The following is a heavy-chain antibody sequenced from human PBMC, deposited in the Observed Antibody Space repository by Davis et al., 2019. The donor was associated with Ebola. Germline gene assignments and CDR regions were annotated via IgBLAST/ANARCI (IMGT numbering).Heavy chain of an antibody. V-gene: IGHV3-7*03. D-gene: IGHD3/OR15-3a*01. CDR3: ATWTAPYYFDY. J-gene: IGHJ4*01. Sequence: GESLKISCAASGFTFSSYWMSWVRQAPGKGLEWVANIKQDGSEKYYVDSVKGRFTISRDNAKNSLYLQMNSLRAEDTAVYYCATWTAPYYFDYWGQGALVTVSS. CDR2: IKQDGSEK. CDR1: GFTFSSYW.